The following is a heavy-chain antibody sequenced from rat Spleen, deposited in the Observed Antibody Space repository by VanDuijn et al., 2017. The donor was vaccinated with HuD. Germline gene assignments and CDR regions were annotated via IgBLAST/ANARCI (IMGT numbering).Heavy chain of an antibody. CDR2: IWTGGTT. J-gene: IGHJ2*01. CDR1: GFSLTSYH. CDR3: ARADVAAIATGGI. Sequence: QVQLKESGPGLVQPSQTLSLTCTVSGFSLTSYHVSWVRQPPGKGLEWMGIIWTGGTTTYNSLLESRLSISRDASKSQIYLKMNSLQTEDTASDCCARADVAAIATGGIWGQGSKVTVSS. V-gene: IGHV2-43*01. D-gene: IGHD1-2*01.